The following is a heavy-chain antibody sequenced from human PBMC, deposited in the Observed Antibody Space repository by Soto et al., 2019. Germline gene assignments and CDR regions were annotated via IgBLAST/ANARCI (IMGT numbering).Heavy chain of an antibody. CDR3: ARRSKYSSGWFEALDI. D-gene: IGHD6-19*01. CDR1: GYTFTSYA. Sequence: QVPLVQSGAEVKKPGASVKVSCKASGYTFTSYAMHWVRQATGQRLEWMGWINAGNGNTKYSQKFQGRVTITRDTSASTAYMELSSLRSEDTAVYYCARRSKYSSGWFEALDIWGQGTMVTVSS. J-gene: IGHJ3*02. CDR2: INAGNGNT. V-gene: IGHV1-3*01.